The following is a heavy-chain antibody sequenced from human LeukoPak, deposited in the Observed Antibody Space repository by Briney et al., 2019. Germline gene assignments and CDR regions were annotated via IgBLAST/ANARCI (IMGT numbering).Heavy chain of an antibody. D-gene: IGHD6-19*01. V-gene: IGHV3-30*18. CDR1: GFTFSSYG. CDR3: AKDLAGLQWLAPCFDY. J-gene: IGHJ4*02. Sequence: GRSLRLSCAASGFTFSSYGMHWVRQAPGKGLEWVAVISYHGSDTFYADSVKGRFTISRDNSKNTLYLQMNSLRVEDTAVYYCAKDLAGLQWLAPCFDYWGQGTLVTVSS. CDR2: ISYHGSDT.